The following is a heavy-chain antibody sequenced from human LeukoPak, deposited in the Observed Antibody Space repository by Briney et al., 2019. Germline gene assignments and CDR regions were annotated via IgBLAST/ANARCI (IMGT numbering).Heavy chain of an antibody. D-gene: IGHD5-18*01. CDR2: INSDGSST. V-gene: IGHV3-74*01. CDR3: ARDHVDTAMVEAFDI. CDR1: GFTFSNYW. Sequence: GGSLRLSCAASGFTFSNYWMHWVRQAPGKGLVWVSRINSDGSSTSYADSVKGRFTISRDNAKNTLYLQMNSLRAEDTAVYYCARDHVDTAMVEAFDIWGQGTMVTVSS. J-gene: IGHJ3*02.